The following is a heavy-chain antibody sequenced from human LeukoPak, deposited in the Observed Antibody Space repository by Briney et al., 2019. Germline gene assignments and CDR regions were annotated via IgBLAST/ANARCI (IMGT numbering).Heavy chain of an antibody. D-gene: IGHD6-19*01. Sequence: PGGSLRLSCAASGFTFSSYAMSWVRQAPGKGLEWVSAISGSGGSTYYADSVKGRFTISRDNSKNTLYLQMNSLRAEDTAVYYCAKDEAVAGLLNWFDPWGQGTLVTVSS. J-gene: IGHJ5*02. V-gene: IGHV3-23*01. CDR2: ISGSGGST. CDR3: AKDEAVAGLLNWFDP. CDR1: GFTFSSYA.